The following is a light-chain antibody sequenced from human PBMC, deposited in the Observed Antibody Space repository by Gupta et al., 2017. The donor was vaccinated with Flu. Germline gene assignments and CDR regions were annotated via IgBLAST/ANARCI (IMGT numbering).Light chain of an antibody. Sequence: PSSLSASVGDRVTITCRASQSISSYLNWYQQKPGKAPKLLIYAASRVKSGVPSRFSGSGSGTDFTLTISRLQPEDFATYYCQQSYSTPITFGGGTKVEIK. V-gene: IGKV1-39*01. CDR2: AAS. J-gene: IGKJ4*01. CDR3: QQSYSTPIT. CDR1: QSISSY.